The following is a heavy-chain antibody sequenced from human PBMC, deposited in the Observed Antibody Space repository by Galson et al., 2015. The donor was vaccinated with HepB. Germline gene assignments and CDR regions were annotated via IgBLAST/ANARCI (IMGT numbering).Heavy chain of an antibody. CDR2: IYSGGST. CDR1: GFTVSSNY. CDR3: ARAILSLRIAVAGPVYSMDV. Sequence: SLRLSCAASGFTVSSNYMSWVRQAPGKGLEWVSVIYSGGSTYYADSVKGRFTIYRDKSKNTLYLQMNSLRAEDTAVYYCARAILSLRIAVAGPVYSMDVWGQGTTVTVSS. J-gene: IGHJ6*02. D-gene: IGHD6-19*01. V-gene: IGHV3-66*01.